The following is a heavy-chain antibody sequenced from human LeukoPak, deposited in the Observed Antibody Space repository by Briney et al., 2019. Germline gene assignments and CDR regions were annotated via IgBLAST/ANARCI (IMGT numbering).Heavy chain of an antibody. CDR1: GGSISRYY. CDR2: IYYSGSH. J-gene: IGHJ6*02. Sequence: PLETLSLTCTVSGGSISRYYWSWGRQPPREGLEWIGYIYYSGSHNYNPSLKSRVTISVDTSKNQFSLKLSSVTAADTAVYYCARHRRDMDVWGQGTTVTVSS. V-gene: IGHV4-59*08. CDR3: ARHRRDMDV.